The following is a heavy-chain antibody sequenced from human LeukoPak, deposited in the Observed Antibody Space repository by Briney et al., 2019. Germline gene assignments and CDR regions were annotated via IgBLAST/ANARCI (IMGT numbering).Heavy chain of an antibody. Sequence: ASVKVSCKASGYTFTSYDINWVRQATGQWLEWMGWMNPNSGNTGYAQKFQGRVTMTRNTSISTAYMELSSLRSEDTAVYYCVRGPHTSGWPQHYYWGQGTLVTVSS. V-gene: IGHV1-8*01. D-gene: IGHD6-19*01. CDR3: VRGPHTSGWPQHYY. J-gene: IGHJ4*02. CDR2: MNPNSGNT. CDR1: GYTFTSYD.